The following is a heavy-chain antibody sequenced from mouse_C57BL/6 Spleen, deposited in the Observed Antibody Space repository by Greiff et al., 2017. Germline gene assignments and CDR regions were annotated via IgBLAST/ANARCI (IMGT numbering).Heavy chain of an antibody. CDR2: ISSGGDSI. J-gene: IGHJ4*01. D-gene: IGHD1-2*01. CDR1: GFTFSSYA. CDR3: TRDHGMDY. Sequence: EVKLVESGEGLVKPGGSLKLSCAASGFTFSSYAMSWVRQTPERRLEWVAYISSGGDSIHYAYTVKGRFTISRANARNTLYLQMSSLKAEDTAMYYCTRDHGMDYWGQGTSVTVSS. V-gene: IGHV5-9-1*02.